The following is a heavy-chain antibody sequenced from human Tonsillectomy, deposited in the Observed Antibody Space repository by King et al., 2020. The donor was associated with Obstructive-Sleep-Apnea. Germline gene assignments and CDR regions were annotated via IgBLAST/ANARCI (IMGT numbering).Heavy chain of an antibody. CDR2: LHGSGDT. V-gene: IGHV3-53*04. Sequence: VQLVQSGGGLVQPGGSLRLSCAASGFTISSNYMNWVRQAPGKGLEWVSILHGSGDTYYVDSVKGRFTISRHNSKNTVYLQMNSLRTEDTAVYYCARSPREASGLFDYWGQGTLVSVSS. CDR1: GFTISSNY. J-gene: IGHJ4*02. D-gene: IGHD2-21*01. CDR3: ARSPREASGLFDY.